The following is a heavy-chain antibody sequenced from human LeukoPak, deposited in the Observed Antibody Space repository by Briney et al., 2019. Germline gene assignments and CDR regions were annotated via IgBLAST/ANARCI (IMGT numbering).Heavy chain of an antibody. J-gene: IGHJ6*02. D-gene: IGHD3-10*01. V-gene: IGHV4-61*02. CDR2: IYTSGST. CDR1: GGSISSGSYY. Sequence: SQTLSLTCTVSGGSISSGSYYWSWIRQPAGKGLEWIGRIYTSGSTNYNPSLKSRVTISVDTSKNQFSLKLSSVTAADTAVYYCARCPTYYYGSCYYGMDVWGQGTTVTVSS. CDR3: ARCPTYYYGSCYYGMDV.